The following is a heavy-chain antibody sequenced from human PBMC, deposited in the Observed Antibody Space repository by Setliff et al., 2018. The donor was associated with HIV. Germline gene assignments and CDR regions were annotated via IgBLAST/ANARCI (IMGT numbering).Heavy chain of an antibody. CDR2: IRTKAYRGTT. Sequence: LSCATSGFTFGDYPMSWFRQAPGKGLEWVSFIRTKAYRGTTEYAASVEGRFTISRDDSTSIAYLQMNSLRTEDTAVYFCSRGARPTDEYVWFDPWGQGTLVTVSS. CDR1: GFTFGDYP. CDR3: SRGARPTDEYVWFDP. V-gene: IGHV3-49*03. D-gene: IGHD4-17*01. J-gene: IGHJ5*02.